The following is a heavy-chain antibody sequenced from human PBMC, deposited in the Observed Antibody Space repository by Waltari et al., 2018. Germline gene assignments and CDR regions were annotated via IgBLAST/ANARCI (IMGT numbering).Heavy chain of an antibody. D-gene: IGHD1-26*01. CDR2: ISSSSSTI. CDR3: ARDGSGSYYVLDY. V-gene: IGHV3-48*04. CDR1: GFTFSSYS. J-gene: IGHJ4*02. Sequence: EVQLVESGGGLVQPGGSLRLSCAASGFTFSSYSMNWVRQAPGKGLEWVSYISSSSSTIYYADSVKGRFTIYRDNAKNSLYLQRNSLRAEDTAVYYCARDGSGSYYVLDYWGQGTLVTVSS.